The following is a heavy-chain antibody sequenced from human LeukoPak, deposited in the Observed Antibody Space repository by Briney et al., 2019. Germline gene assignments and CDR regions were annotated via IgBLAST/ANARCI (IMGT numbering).Heavy chain of an antibody. J-gene: IGHJ4*02. CDR3: TGGSGWYSPDY. Sequence: GGSLRLSCAASGFTFNGSAMHWVRQASGKGLEWVGLIRSSTNNYATAYAASVRGRFTISRDGSKDTAYLQMNSLRTEDTAVYYCTGGSGWYSPDYWGQGTLVTVYS. D-gene: IGHD6-19*01. V-gene: IGHV3-73*01. CDR2: IRSSTNNYAT. CDR1: GFTFNGSA.